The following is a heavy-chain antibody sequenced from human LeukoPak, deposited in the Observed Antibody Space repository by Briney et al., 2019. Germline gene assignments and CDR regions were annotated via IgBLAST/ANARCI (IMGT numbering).Heavy chain of an antibody. J-gene: IGHJ4*02. V-gene: IGHV3-53*04. CDR3: ARGSSGMIAAASYDY. CDR2: IYSGGST. Sequence: PGGSLRLSCAASGFTVSSNYMSWVRQAPGKGLEWVSVIYSGGSTYYADSVKGRFTISRHNSKNTLYLQMNSLRAEDTAVYYCARGSSGMIAAASYDYWGQGTLVTVSS. CDR1: GFTVSSNY. D-gene: IGHD6-13*01.